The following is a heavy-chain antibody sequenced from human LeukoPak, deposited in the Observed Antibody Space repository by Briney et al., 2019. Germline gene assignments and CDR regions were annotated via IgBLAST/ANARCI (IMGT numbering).Heavy chain of an antibody. CDR3: ARTYWAHDAFDI. D-gene: IGHD2-8*02. CDR1: GYSVSSDHY. CDR2: VYHAGSN. V-gene: IGHV4-38-2*01. Sequence: SETLSLTCSVSGYSVSSDHYWGWIRQPPGKGLEWIGTVYHAGSNYNNPSLESRFTISMDTSKNQYSLKLTSVTVADTAVYYCARTYWAHDAFDIWGQGTMVTVSS. J-gene: IGHJ3*02.